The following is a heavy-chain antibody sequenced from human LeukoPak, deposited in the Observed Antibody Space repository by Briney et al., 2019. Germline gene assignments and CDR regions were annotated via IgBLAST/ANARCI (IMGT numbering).Heavy chain of an antibody. D-gene: IGHD3-10*01. J-gene: IGHJ5*02. CDR1: GYIFTSYG. Sequence: ASVKVSCMASGYIFTSYGISWVRQAPGQGLEWMGWIDTNTGNPTYAQGFTGRFVFSLNTSVSTAYLQINSLKAEDTAVYYCARDRDWFDPWGQGTLVTVSS. V-gene: IGHV7-4-1*02. CDR2: IDTNTGNP. CDR3: ARDRDWFDP.